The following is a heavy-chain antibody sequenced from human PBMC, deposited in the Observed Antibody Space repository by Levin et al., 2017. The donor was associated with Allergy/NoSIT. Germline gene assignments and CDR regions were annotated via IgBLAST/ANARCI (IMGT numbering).Heavy chain of an antibody. CDR3: ARDARIAVAGAYYYYGMDV. CDR1: GFTVSSNY. Sequence: GESLKISCAASGFTVSSNYMSWVRQAPGKGLEWVSVIYSGGSTYYADSVKGRFTISRDNSKNTLYLQMNSLRAEDTAVYYCARDARIAVAGAYYYYGMDVWGQGTTVTVSS. CDR2: IYSGGST. J-gene: IGHJ6*02. V-gene: IGHV3-53*01. D-gene: IGHD6-19*01.